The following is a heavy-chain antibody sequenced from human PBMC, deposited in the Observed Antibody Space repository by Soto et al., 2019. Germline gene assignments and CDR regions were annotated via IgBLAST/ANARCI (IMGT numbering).Heavy chain of an antibody. CDR3: AKDLLRYFGWSPFDY. Sequence: QVQLVESGGGVVQPGRSLRLSCAASGFTFSNYGMHWVRQAPGKGLEWVAVISYDGSSTYYADSVKGRFTISRDNSKSTLYLPMNSLRAEDTAVYYCAKDLLRYFGWSPFDYWGQGTLVTVSS. V-gene: IGHV3-30*18. J-gene: IGHJ4*02. CDR2: ISYDGSST. D-gene: IGHD3-9*01. CDR1: GFTFSNYG.